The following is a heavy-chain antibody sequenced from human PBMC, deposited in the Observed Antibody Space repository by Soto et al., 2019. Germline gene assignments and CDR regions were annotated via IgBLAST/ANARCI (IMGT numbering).Heavy chain of an antibody. J-gene: IGHJ4*02. V-gene: IGHV3-7*01. CDR3: ARDNDAYDPAWTFRFDY. CDR2: IKQDGSEK. D-gene: IGHD5-12*01. Sequence: GGSLRLSCAASGFTFSSYWMSWVRQAPGKGLEWVANIKQDGSEKYYVGSVKGRFSISRDNAKNSLYLQLNSLRAEDTAVYYCARDNDAYDPAWTFRFDYWGQGSLVTVSS. CDR1: GFTFSSYW.